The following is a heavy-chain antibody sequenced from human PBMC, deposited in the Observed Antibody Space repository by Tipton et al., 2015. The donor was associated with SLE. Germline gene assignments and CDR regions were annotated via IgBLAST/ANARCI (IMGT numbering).Heavy chain of an antibody. J-gene: IGHJ4*02. CDR2: INHSGST. V-gene: IGHV4-34*01. Sequence: TLSLTCTVYTGSFSGYYWSWIRQPPGKGLEWIGEINHSGSTNYNPSLKSRVTISVDTSKNQFSLKVSSVTAADTAVYYCARLGVGCANCWYYFDLWGQGALVTVSS. D-gene: IGHD2-21*01. CDR3: ARLGVGCANCWYYFDL. CDR1: TGSFSGYY.